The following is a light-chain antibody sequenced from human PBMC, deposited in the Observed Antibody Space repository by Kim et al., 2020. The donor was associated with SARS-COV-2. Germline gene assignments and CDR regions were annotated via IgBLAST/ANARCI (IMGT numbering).Light chain of an antibody. CDR1: SGDVGGYND. J-gene: IGLJ2*01. Sequence: QSGAISGTETSGDVGGYNDVSWYQQHPGKAPKLMIDEVSKRPSGVPDRFSGSKSGNTASLTVSGLQAEDEADYYCSSYAGSNNFGVFGGGTQLTVL. V-gene: IGLV2-8*01. CDR3: SSYAGSNNFGV. CDR2: EVS.